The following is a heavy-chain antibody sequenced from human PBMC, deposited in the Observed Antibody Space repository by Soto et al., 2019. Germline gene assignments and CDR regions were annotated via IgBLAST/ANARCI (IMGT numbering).Heavy chain of an antibody. V-gene: IGHV3-30*18. CDR1: GFTFSSYG. J-gene: IGHJ4*02. D-gene: IGHD5-12*01. Sequence: QVQLVESGGGVVQPGRSLRLSCAASGFTFSSYGMHWVRQAPGKGLEWVAVISYDGSKKYYADSVKGRFTISRDNSKNTLYLQMNSLGAEDTAVYYCAKAPYSGYEIDYWGQGTLVTVSS. CDR3: AKAPYSGYEIDY. CDR2: ISYDGSKK.